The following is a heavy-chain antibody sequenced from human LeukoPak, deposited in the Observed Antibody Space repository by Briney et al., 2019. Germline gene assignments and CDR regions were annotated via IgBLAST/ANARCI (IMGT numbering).Heavy chain of an antibody. CDR1: GGSFSGYY. CDR2: INHSGST. J-gene: IGHJ4*02. CDR3: ASSGYYYPFFDY. Sequence: SETLSLACAVYGGSFSGYYWSWIRQPPGKGLEWIGEINHSGSTNYNPSLKSRVTISVDTSKNQFSLKLSSVTAADTAVYYCASSGYYYPFFDYWGQGTLVTVSS. D-gene: IGHD3-22*01. V-gene: IGHV4-34*01.